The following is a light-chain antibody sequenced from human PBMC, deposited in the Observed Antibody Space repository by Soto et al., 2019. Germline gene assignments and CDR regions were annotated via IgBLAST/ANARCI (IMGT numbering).Light chain of an antibody. J-gene: IGLJ2*01. CDR2: EGS. CDR1: SSDVGGYNR. CDR3: CSYAGSDTFVV. V-gene: IGLV2-23*03. Sequence: QSVLTQPASVSGSPGQSITISCTGTSSDVGGYNRVSWYQQHPNKTPKLMIYEGSKRPSGVSNRFSGSKSGNTASLTISGLQAEDEADYYCCSYAGSDTFVVFGGGTKLNVL.